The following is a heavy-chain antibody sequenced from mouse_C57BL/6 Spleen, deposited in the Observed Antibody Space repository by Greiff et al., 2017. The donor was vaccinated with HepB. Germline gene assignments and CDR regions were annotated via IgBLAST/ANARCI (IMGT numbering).Heavy chain of an antibody. D-gene: IGHD2-4*01. J-gene: IGHJ4*01. CDR1: GFTFSDAW. CDR2: IRNKANNHAT. CDR3: TRPAYYDYAYAMDY. V-gene: IGHV6-6*01. Sequence: EVKVEESGGGLVQPGGSMKLSCAASGFTFSDAWMDWVRQSPEKGLEWVAEIRNKANNHATYYAESVKGRFTISRDDSKSSVYLQMNSLRAEDTGIYYCTRPAYYDYAYAMDYWGQGTSVTVSS.